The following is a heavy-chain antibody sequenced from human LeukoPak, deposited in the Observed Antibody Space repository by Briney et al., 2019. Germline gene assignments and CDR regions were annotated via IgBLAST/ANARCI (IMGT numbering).Heavy chain of an antibody. D-gene: IGHD1-14*01. V-gene: IGHV1-2*02. CDR3: ARPLTTSGWYFDL. CDR2: INPNSGGT. Sequence: GASVKVSCKASGYTFTGFYIHWVRQAPGQGLEWMGWINPNSGGTNYAQKFQDRVTMTRDTSIITAYMELSSLKSDGTAVYYCARPLTTSGWYFDLWGRGTLVTVSS. J-gene: IGHJ2*01. CDR1: GYTFTGFY.